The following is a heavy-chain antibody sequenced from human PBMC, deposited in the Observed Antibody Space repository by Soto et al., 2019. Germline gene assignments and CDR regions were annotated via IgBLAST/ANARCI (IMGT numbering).Heavy chain of an antibody. J-gene: IGHJ6*03. CDR2: IWYDGSNK. Sequence: QVQLVESGGGVVQPGRSLRLSCAASGFTFSSYGMHWVRQAPGKGLEWVAVIWYDGSNKYYADSVKGRFTISRDNSKNTLYLQMNSLRAEDTAVYYCAIDVRGYYYMDVWGKGTTVTVSS. CDR1: GFTFSSYG. V-gene: IGHV3-33*01. CDR3: AIDVRGYYYMDV. D-gene: IGHD3-10*02.